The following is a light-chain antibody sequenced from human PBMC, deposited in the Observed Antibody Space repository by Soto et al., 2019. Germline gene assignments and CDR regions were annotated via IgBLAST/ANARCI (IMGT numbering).Light chain of an antibody. J-gene: IGKJ5*01. V-gene: IGKV3-11*01. CDR1: QNVDIY. Sequence: ETVLTQSPATLSLSPGERATLSCRASQNVDIYLAWYQQNPGQAPRLLIYDASNRATGVPPRFSGSGSGTDFTLTSSSLEPEDFALYYCQQRRNWPPLTFGQGTRLEMK. CDR3: QQRRNWPPLT. CDR2: DAS.